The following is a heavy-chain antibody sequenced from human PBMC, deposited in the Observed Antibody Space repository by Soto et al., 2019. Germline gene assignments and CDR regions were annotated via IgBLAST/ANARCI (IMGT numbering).Heavy chain of an antibody. CDR3: SRGAINYYYHYV. D-gene: IGHD3-22*01. CDR1: GFTFSDYG. V-gene: IGHV3-74*01. J-gene: IGHJ6*02. Sequence: EVQLVESGGGLVQPGGSLRLSCAASGFTFSDYGMHWVRQAPGKGLEWVSRIKRDGSTTNYADSVKGRFTISRDNAKNTLYLEMNTLRVEDKAYYYCSRGAINYYYHYVWGQGTTVT. CDR2: IKRDGSTT.